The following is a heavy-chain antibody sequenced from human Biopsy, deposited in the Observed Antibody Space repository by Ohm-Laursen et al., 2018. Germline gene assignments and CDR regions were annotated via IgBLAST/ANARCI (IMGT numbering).Heavy chain of an antibody. CDR3: AKGRVGNSGSLDI. CDR2: ITVSADTT. D-gene: IGHD1-1*01. J-gene: IGHJ3*02. Sequence: SLRLSCTASGFTFSSYAMNWVRQAPGKGLEWVSAITVSADTTYYADSVRGRFTVSRDNSQNKLYWQMNSLRAEDTAIYYCAKGRVGNSGSLDIWGHGTMVTASS. V-gene: IGHV3-23*01. CDR1: GFTFSSYA.